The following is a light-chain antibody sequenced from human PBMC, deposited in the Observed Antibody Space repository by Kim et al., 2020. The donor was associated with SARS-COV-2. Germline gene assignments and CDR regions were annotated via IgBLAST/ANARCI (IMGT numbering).Light chain of an antibody. CDR3: QHYGSSPYN. V-gene: IGKV3-20*01. Sequence: LSPGERATLSCWASQSISGSHLAWFQQKPGQAPRLLIYGASTRATGIPDRFSGSVSGTDFTLTISRLQPEDFAVYYCQHYGSSPYNFGQGTKLEIK. J-gene: IGKJ2*01. CDR2: GAS. CDR1: QSISGSH.